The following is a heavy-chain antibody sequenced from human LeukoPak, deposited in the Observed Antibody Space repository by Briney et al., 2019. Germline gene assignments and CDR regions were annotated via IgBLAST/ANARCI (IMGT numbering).Heavy chain of an antibody. CDR3: ARADGSGSFYGMGV. CDR1: GYTFTSYA. CDR2: INAGNGNT. V-gene: IGHV1-3*01. Sequence: ASVKVSCKASGYTFTSYAMHWVRQALGQRLEWMGWINAGNGNTKYSQKFQGRVTITRDTSASTAYMELSSLRSDDTAVYYCARADGSGSFYGMGVWGQGTTVTVSS. J-gene: IGHJ6*02. D-gene: IGHD3-10*01.